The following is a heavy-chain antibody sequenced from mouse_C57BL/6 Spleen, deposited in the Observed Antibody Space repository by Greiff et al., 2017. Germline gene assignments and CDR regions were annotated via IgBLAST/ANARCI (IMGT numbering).Heavy chain of an antibody. Sequence: VQLQQPGAELVKPGASVKLSCKASGYTFTSYWMHWVKQRPGQGLEWIGMIHPNSGSTNYNEKFKSKAKLTVDKSSSTAYMQLSIRTSEDYAVYYCARETDYGNYGFAYWGQGTLVTVSA. CDR3: ARETDYGNYGFAY. V-gene: IGHV1-64*01. D-gene: IGHD2-1*01. CDR2: IHPNSGST. CDR1: GYTFTSYW. J-gene: IGHJ3*01.